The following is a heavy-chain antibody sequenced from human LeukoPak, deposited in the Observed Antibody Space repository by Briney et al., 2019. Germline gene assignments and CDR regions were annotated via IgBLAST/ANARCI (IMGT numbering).Heavy chain of an antibody. CDR1: GFTFSSYA. CDR3: ARDRDCSSTSCYNAFDI. D-gene: IGHD2-2*02. V-gene: IGHV3-30*04. CDR2: LSYDGSNK. J-gene: IGHJ3*02. Sequence: PGRSLRLSCAASGFTFSSYAMHWVRQAPGKGLEWVAVLSYDGSNKYYADSVKVRFTISRDNSKNTLYLQMNSLRAEDTAMYYCARDRDCSSTSCYNAFDIWGQGAMVTVSS.